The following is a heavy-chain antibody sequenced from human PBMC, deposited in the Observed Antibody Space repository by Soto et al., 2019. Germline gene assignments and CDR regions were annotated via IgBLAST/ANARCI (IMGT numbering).Heavy chain of an antibody. V-gene: IGHV3-7*03. CDR3: ARSNYDFWSGGSLDI. Sequence: SGGSLRLSCAASGFSFGSYLMNWVRQAPGKGLEWVANIKQDGSQKYYVDSVKGRFTISRDNAKNSLYLQMNSLRAEDTAIYYCARSNYDFWSGGSLDIWGQGTMVTVSS. CDR1: GFSFGSYL. J-gene: IGHJ3*02. D-gene: IGHD3-3*01. CDR2: IKQDGSQK.